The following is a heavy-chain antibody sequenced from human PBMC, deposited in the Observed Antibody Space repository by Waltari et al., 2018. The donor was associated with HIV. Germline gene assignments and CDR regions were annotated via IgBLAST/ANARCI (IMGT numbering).Heavy chain of an antibody. CDR2: ISSSGSTI. CDR1: GFTFSAYY. V-gene: IGHV3-11*01. D-gene: IGHD5-18*01. J-gene: IGHJ4*02. CDR3: ARAGAAMAFDY. Sequence: QVQLVESGGGLVKPGGSLRLSCAASGFTFSAYYMSWIRQAPGKGVEWVSEISSSGSTIDYEDSVKGRFTISRDNAKNSLYLQMNSLRAEDTAVYYCARAGAAMAFDYWGQGTLVTVSS.